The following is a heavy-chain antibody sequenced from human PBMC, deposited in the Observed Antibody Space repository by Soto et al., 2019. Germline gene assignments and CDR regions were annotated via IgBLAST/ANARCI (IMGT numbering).Heavy chain of an antibody. CDR3: ARGHCISTSCTGGNFDY. CDR2: INPSGGST. V-gene: IGHV1-46*04. CDR1: GYTFTSYY. Sequence: ASVKVSCKASGYTFTSYYMQWARQAPGQGLEWMGIINPSGGSTSNAQKLQGRVTMTRDTSMSTVYMELSSLRSEDTAVYYCARGHCISTSCTGGNFDYWGQGTLVTVSS. D-gene: IGHD2-2*01. J-gene: IGHJ4*02.